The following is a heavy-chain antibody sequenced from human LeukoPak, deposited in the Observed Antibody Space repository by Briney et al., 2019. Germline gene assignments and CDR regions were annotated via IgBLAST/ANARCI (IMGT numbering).Heavy chain of an antibody. D-gene: IGHD4-17*01. CDR3: ARIGDYGDSSYYFDY. CDR2: ISSSSSYI. V-gene: IGHV3-21*01. Sequence: GGPLRLSCAASGFTFSSYSMNWVRQAPGKGLEWVSSISSSSSYIYYADSVKGRFTISRDNAKNSLYLQMNSLRAEDTAVYYCARIGDYGDSSYYFDYWGQGTLVTVSS. J-gene: IGHJ4*02. CDR1: GFTFSSYS.